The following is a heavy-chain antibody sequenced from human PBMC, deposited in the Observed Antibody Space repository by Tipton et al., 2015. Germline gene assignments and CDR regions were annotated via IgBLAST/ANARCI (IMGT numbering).Heavy chain of an antibody. J-gene: IGHJ4*02. D-gene: IGHD3-10*01. CDR2: INPNSGGT. CDR1: GYTFSDHY. CDR3: ARGFNYGSYRIDD. Sequence: QLVQSGAEVTEPGASVKVSRKASGYTFSDHYIHWVRQAPGQGLEWMGQINPNSGGTYYVQKFQDRVTMTRDTSISTAYMELSGLTSDDTAVFYCARGFNYGSYRIDDWGQGTLVTVSP. V-gene: IGHV1-2*06.